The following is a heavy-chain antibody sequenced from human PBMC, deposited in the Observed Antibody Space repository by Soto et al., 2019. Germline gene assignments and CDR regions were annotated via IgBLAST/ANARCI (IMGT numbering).Heavy chain of an antibody. CDR1: GFTFGDYW. V-gene: IGHV3-74*03. CDR2: MTGDGRTT. J-gene: IGHJ4*02. CDR3: ATAEVDY. Sequence: GGALLLSCASSGFTFGDYWMHWVRQPPGKGPEWVSRMTGDGRTTQYADSVKGRFTASRDNAKSTLYLQMNSLRAEDTAVYYCATAEVDYWGPGTMVTVSS.